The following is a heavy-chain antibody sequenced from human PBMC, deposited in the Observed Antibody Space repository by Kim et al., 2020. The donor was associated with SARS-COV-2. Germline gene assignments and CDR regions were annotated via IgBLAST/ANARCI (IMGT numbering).Heavy chain of an antibody. J-gene: IGHJ3*02. Sequence: SETLSLTCTVSGGSISSYYWSWIRQPAGKGLEWIGRIYTSGSTNYNPSLKSRVTMSVDTSKNQFSLKLSSVTAADTAVYYCARDSEYYDFWSGYHLGVDIWGQGTMVTV. CDR2: IYTSGST. CDR1: GGSISSYY. CDR3: ARDSEYYDFWSGYHLGVDI. V-gene: IGHV4-4*07. D-gene: IGHD3-3*01.